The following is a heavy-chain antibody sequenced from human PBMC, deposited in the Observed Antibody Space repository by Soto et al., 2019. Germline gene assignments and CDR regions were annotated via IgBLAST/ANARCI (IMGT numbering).Heavy chain of an antibody. CDR1: GGTFSSYA. V-gene: IGHV1-69*01. D-gene: IGHD6-13*01. J-gene: IGHJ3*02. Sequence: QVQLVQSGAEVKKPGSSVKVSCKASGGTFSSYAISWVRQAPGQGLEWMGGIIPIFGTANYAQKFQGRVTIPADESTSTAYMELSSLRSEDTAVYYCARDRGIAADTTRAFDIWGQGTMVTVSS. CDR2: IIPIFGTA. CDR3: ARDRGIAADTTRAFDI.